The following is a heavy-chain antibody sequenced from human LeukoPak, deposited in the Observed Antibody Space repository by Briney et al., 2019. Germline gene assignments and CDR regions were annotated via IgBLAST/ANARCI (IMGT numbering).Heavy chain of an antibody. CDR2: IIPILGAA. J-gene: IGHJ6*03. CDR3: ARGNYDFWSGYGPNYYMDV. D-gene: IGHD3-3*01. V-gene: IGHV1-69*06. Sequence: ASVKLSCKASGGTFSSYAISWVPHGPGQGLEWMGRIIPILGAANYAQKFQGRVTITADKSTSTDYMELSSLRSEDTAVYYCARGNYDFWSGYGPNYYMDVWGKGTTVTVSS. CDR1: GGTFSSYA.